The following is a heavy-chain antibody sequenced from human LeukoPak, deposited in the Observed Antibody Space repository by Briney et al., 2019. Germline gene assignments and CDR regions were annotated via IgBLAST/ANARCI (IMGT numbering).Heavy chain of an antibody. D-gene: IGHD1-26*01. J-gene: IGHJ4*02. CDR2: ISWSGGTT. CDR1: GITFSTYD. Sequence: GGSLRLSCAASGITFSTYDMSWVRQAPGKGLEWVSGISWSGGTTYYPDSVKGRFTISRKNAKSSFYLQMNSLRAGDTAVYYCASGERGFDYWGQGTLVTVSS. CDR3: ASGERGFDY. V-gene: IGHV3-23*01.